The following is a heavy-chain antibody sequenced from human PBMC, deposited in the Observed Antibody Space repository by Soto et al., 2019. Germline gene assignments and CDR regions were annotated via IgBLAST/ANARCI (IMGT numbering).Heavy chain of an antibody. CDR2: IYYSGST. Sequence: QVQLQESGPGLVKPSQTLSLTCTVSGGSISSGDYYWSWIRQPPGKGLEWIGYIYYSGSTYYNPSLKSRVTISVDTSKNQFSLKLSSVPAAHTAVYYCARRPQDCSGGRCYLYFHHWGQGTLVTVSS. CDR3: ARRPQDCSGGRCYLYFHH. J-gene: IGHJ1*01. D-gene: IGHD2-15*01. V-gene: IGHV4-30-4*01. CDR1: GGSISSGDYY.